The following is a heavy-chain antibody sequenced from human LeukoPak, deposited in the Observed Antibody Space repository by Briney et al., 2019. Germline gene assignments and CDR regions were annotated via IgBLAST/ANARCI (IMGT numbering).Heavy chain of an antibody. CDR3: ARGYGRGFDF. CDR1: GDSVSSRSAA. D-gene: IGHD3-10*01. J-gene: IGHJ4*02. CDR2: TYYRSKWYN. Sequence: SQTLSLTCAISGDSVSSRSAAWNWIRQSPSRGLEWLGRTYYRSKWYNDYPVYVKSRITINPDSSKNQFSLQLNSVTPEDTAVYYCARGYGRGFDFWGQGTLVTVSS. V-gene: IGHV6-1*01.